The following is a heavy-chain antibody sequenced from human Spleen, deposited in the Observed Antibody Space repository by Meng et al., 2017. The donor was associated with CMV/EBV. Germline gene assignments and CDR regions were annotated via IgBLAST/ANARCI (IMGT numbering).Heavy chain of an antibody. J-gene: IGHJ4*02. CDR2: IYWDDDT. CDR3: AHRRRDYNHGYFGF. Sequence: FSGFSFNTGGVAVGWIRHPPGKALEWLALIYWDDDTSYSPSLGSRLSITKDASKNQVILTMTTMGPVDTATYYCAHRRRDYNHGYFGFWGQGTLVTVSS. CDR1: GFSFNTGGVA. D-gene: IGHD3-10*01. V-gene: IGHV2-5*02.